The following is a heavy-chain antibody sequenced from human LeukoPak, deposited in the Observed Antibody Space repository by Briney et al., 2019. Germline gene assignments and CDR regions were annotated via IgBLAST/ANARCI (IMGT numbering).Heavy chain of an antibody. CDR1: GYTFTGYY. V-gene: IGHV1-2*02. CDR2: INPNSGGT. Sequence: ASVKVSCQASGYTFTGYYMHWVRQPPGQGLEWMGWINPNSGGTNYAQKFQGRATITMDTSISTAYMELSRLRSDDTAVYYCASDGNFSGYDLGYWGQGTLVTVSS. D-gene: IGHD5-12*01. J-gene: IGHJ4*02. CDR3: ASDGNFSGYDLGY.